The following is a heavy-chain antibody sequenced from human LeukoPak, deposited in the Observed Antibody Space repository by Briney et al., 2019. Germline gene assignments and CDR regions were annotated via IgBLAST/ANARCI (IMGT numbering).Heavy chain of an antibody. CDR3: ARDRWDSSGYYYSWFGP. CDR2: IYTSGST. Sequence: ETLSLTCTVSGGSISSYYWSWIRQPAGKGLEWIGRIYTSGSTNYNPSLKSRVTMSVDTSKNQFSLKLSSVTAADTAVYYCARDRWDSSGYYYSWFGPWGQGTLVTVSS. CDR1: GGSISSYY. V-gene: IGHV4-4*07. D-gene: IGHD3-22*01. J-gene: IGHJ5*02.